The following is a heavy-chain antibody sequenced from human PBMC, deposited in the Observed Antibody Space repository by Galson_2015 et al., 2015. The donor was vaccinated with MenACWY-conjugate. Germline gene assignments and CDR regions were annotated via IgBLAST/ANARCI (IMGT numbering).Heavy chain of an antibody. CDR3: ASSVTTPFDN. CDR2: IRSEANSYAT. V-gene: IGHV3-73*01. J-gene: IGHJ4*02. CDR1: GFSFSDFA. Sequence: LRLSCAASGFSFSDFAMHWVRQAPGKGLEWVGRIRSEANSYATTYAASVKGRFTISRDDSKNTAYLQMNSLKIEDTAVYYCASSVTTPFDNWGQGTLVTVSS. D-gene: IGHD4-17*01.